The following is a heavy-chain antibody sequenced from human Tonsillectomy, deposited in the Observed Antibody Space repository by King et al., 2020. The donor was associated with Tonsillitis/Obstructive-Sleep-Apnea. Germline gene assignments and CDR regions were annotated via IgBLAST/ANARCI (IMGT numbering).Heavy chain of an antibody. D-gene: IGHD3-3*01. CDR3: TRDIRGNYDFWSGYPGY. CDR2: ISGRGNTI. J-gene: IGHJ4*02. CDR1: GFTFNFYS. Sequence: QLVQSGGGLIQPGGSLRLSCVASGFTFNFYSMDWVRQAPGKGLEWVSYISGRGNTIYYADSVKGRFTISRDNAKSSLYLQMNRLRDEDTAVYYCTRDIRGNYDFWSGYPGYWGQGTLVTVSS. V-gene: IGHV3-48*02.